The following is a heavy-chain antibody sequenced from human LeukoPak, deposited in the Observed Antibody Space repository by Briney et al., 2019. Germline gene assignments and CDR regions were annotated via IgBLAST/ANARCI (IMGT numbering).Heavy chain of an antibody. CDR3: ARGKNRGVNDY. CDR1: GYTFTSYA. CDR2: MNPNSGNT. V-gene: IGHV1-8*02. J-gene: IGHJ4*02. Sequence: ASVKVSCKASGYTFTSYAMNWVRQAPGQGLEWMGWMNPNSGNTGYAQKFQGRVTMTRNTSISTAYMELSSLRSEDTAVYYCARGKNRGVNDYWGQGTLVTVSS. D-gene: IGHD3-10*01.